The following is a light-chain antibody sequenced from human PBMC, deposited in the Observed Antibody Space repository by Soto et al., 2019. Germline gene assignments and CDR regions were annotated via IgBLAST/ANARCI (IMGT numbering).Light chain of an antibody. CDR3: QQYNNWPRT. V-gene: IGKV3-15*01. Sequence: EIVMTQSPATLSVSPGERATLSCRASQSVSSNLAWYQQKPGQAPRLLIYGASTRATGIPARFSGSGSGTEFTITISSLQSEDLAVYYCQQYNNWPRTFGQGTKVEIK. CDR2: GAS. J-gene: IGKJ1*01. CDR1: QSVSSN.